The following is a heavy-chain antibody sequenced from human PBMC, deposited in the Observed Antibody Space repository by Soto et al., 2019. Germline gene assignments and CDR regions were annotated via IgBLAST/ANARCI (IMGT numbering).Heavy chain of an antibody. J-gene: IGHJ4*02. V-gene: IGHV4-59*01. CDR3: ARDSFYDSSYYYGKLDY. Sequence: SETLSLTCTVSGSSISSYYWSWIRQPPGKGLEWIGYVYYTGSANYNPSLNSRVAISVDTSKNQLSLRLSSVTAAVTAVYYCARDSFYDSSYYYGKLDYWGQGTLVTVSS. D-gene: IGHD3-22*01. CDR2: VYYTGSA. CDR1: GSSISSYY.